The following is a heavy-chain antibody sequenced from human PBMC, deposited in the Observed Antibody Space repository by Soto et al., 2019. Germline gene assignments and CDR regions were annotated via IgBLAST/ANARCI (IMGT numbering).Heavy chain of an antibody. CDR3: TTDHYCSSTSCTYFDS. V-gene: IGHV3-15*01. J-gene: IGHJ4*02. CDR2: IKSKSDGGTT. CDR1: GFTFSNVW. Sequence: EVQLVESGGGLVKPGGSLRLSCAASGFTFSNVWMSWVRQAPGKGLEWVGRIKSKSDGGTTGYAALVEGRFTISRDDSKNTLYLQMNSLKTEDTAVYYCTTDHYCSSTSCTYFDSWGQGTLVTVSS. D-gene: IGHD2-2*01.